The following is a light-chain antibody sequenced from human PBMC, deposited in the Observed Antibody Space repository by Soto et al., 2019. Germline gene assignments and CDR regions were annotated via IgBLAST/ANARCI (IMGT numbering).Light chain of an antibody. CDR2: GAS. V-gene: IGKV3-20*01. J-gene: IGKJ1*01. Sequence: IVVTQSPGTLSVSPGERATLSCRASQSVTSRYIAWIQQKPGQAPRLLIYGASIRAAGIPDRFGGSGSERDFALTISRLEPEDFAVYYCPQYDSPRWTFGQVAKADIK. CDR3: PQYDSPRWT. CDR1: QSVTSRY.